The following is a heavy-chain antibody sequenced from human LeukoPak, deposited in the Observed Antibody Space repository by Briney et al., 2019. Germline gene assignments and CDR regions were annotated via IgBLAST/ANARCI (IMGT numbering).Heavy chain of an antibody. Sequence: GGSLRLSCVASGFTFSSYWMHWVRQDPRKGLVWVSRINGDGRNINYADSVRGRFTISRDNAKNTLYLQMNTLRVEDTAVYYCAREWEPPYYYYGMDVWGQGTTVTVSS. CDR2: INGDGRNI. V-gene: IGHV3-74*01. D-gene: IGHD1-26*01. J-gene: IGHJ6*02. CDR3: AREWEPPYYYYGMDV. CDR1: GFTFSSYW.